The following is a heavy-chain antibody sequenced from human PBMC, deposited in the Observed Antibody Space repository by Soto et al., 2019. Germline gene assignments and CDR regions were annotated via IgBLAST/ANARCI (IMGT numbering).Heavy chain of an antibody. CDR1: GATFSSYA. Sequence: SVKVSCKASGATFSSYAISWVRQAPGQGLEWMGGIIPIFGTANYAQKFQGRVTITADESTSTAYMELSSLRSEDTAVYYCASSIVLMVYGCLNYWGQGTLVTVSS. CDR3: ASSIVLMVYGCLNY. V-gene: IGHV1-69*13. J-gene: IGHJ4*02. D-gene: IGHD2-8*01. CDR2: IIPIFGTA.